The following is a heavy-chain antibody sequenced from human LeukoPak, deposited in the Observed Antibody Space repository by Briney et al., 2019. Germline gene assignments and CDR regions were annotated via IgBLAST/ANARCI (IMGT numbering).Heavy chain of an antibody. J-gene: IGHJ4*02. CDR2: ISKSSDRT. V-gene: IGHV3-48*04. CDR3: ARDLLNDEGSSYFFDQ. D-gene: IGHD2-2*01. CDR1: GFTFSSYS. Sequence: PRGSLRLSCAASGFTFSSYSMNWVRQAPGKGLEWVSYISKSSDRTYHADSVKGRFTISRDNAKNSLYLQMDSLRAEDTAVYYCARDLLNDEGSSYFFDQWGQGTLVTVSS.